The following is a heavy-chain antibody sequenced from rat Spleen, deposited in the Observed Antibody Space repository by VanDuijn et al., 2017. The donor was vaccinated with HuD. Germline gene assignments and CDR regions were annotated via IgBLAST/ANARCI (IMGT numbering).Heavy chain of an antibody. D-gene: IGHD1-9*01. V-gene: IGHV5-25*01. J-gene: IGHJ2*01. CDR2: ISTGGGNT. Sequence: EVQLVESGGGLVQPGRSMKFSCAASGFTFSHYDMAWVRQAPKKGLEWVAFISTGGGNTYYRDSVKGRFTISRDNAKNTLYLQMDSLRSEDTATYYCARVHTMGINGHYFDYWGQGVMVTVSS. CDR3: ARVHTMGINGHYFDY. CDR1: GFTFSHYD.